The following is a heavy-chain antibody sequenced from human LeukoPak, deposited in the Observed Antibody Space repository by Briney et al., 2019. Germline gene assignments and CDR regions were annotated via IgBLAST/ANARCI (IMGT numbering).Heavy chain of an antibody. CDR1: GFTFSSYA. J-gene: IGHJ6*03. CDR2: ISGGGGLT. CDR3: ARDWPGFDSYYYYYMDV. D-gene: IGHD3-9*01. V-gene: IGHV3-23*01. Sequence: GGSLRLSCAASGFTFSSYAMSWVRQAPGKGLEWVSVISGGGGLTYYADSVEGRFTVSRDNSKTTPYLQMNSLRAEDTALYYCARDWPGFDSYYYYYMDVWGKGTTVTVSS.